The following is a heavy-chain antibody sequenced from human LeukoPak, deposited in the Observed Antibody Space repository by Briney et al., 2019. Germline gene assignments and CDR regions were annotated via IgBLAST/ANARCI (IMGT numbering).Heavy chain of an antibody. D-gene: IGHD3-10*01. CDR3: ARVGYYDSGSDY. Sequence: GGSLRLSCAASGFTFSSYGVHWVRQAPGKGLEWVAFIRYDGSNKYYADSVKGRFTISRDNSKNSLYLQMNSLRDEDTAVYYCARVGYYDSGSDYWGQGNLVTVSS. J-gene: IGHJ4*02. CDR1: GFTFSSYG. V-gene: IGHV3-30*02. CDR2: IRYDGSNK.